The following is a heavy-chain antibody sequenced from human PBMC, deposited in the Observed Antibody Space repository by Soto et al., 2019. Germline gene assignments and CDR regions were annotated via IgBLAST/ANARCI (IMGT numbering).Heavy chain of an antibody. CDR2: INSDESNT. D-gene: IGHD6-13*01. CDR1: GFTFSKYG. CDR3: AREPHPYSSSWYLGP. Sequence: PGGSLRLSCAASGFTFSKYGMHWVRQAPGKGLVWVSRINSDESNTSYADSVKGRFTISRDNAKNTLYLQMNSLRAEDTAVYYCAREPHPYSSSWYLGPWGQGTLVTVSS. V-gene: IGHV3-74*01. J-gene: IGHJ5*02.